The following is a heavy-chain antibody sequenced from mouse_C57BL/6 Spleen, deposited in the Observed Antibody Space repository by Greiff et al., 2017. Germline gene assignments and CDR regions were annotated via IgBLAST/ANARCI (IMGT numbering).Heavy chain of an antibody. Sequence: EVHLVESGPELVKPGASVKICCKASGYTFTDYYMNWVKQSHGKSLEWIGDINPNNGGTSYNQKFKGKATLTVDKSSSTAYMELRSLTSEDSAVYYCARRGPYSNYGRAMDYWGQGTSVTVSS. D-gene: IGHD2-5*01. CDR3: ARRGPYSNYGRAMDY. CDR2: INPNNGGT. CDR1: GYTFTDYY. J-gene: IGHJ4*01. V-gene: IGHV1-26*01.